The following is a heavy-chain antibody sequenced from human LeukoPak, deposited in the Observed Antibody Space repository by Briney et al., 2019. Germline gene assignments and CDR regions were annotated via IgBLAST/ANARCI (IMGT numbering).Heavy chain of an antibody. CDR3: ARANYDILTGNYAFDY. Sequence: SETLSLTCTVSGGSISTFYWNWIRQPAGKGLEWVGRISASGNTNDNPSLKSRVTMSVDTSKNQFSLNLSSVTAADTALYFCARANYDILTGNYAFDYWGQGTLVTVSS. D-gene: IGHD3-9*01. J-gene: IGHJ4*02. V-gene: IGHV4-4*07. CDR2: ISASGNT. CDR1: GGSISTFY.